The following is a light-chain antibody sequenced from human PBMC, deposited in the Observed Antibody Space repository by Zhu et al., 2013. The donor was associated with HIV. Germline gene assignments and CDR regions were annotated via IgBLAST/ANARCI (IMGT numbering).Light chain of an antibody. CDR3: QQFYSYPVT. CDR1: QGISSA. V-gene: IGKV1-13*02. CDR2: DAS. Sequence: AIQLTQSPSSLSASVGDRVAITCRASQGISSALAWYQQKPGSSPKLLIYDASKLESGVPSRFSGSGSGTDFTLTISSLQPEDFATYCCQQFYSYPVTFG. J-gene: IGKJ5*01.